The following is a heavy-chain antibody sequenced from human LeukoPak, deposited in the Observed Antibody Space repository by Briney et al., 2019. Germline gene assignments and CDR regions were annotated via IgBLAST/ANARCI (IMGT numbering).Heavy chain of an antibody. CDR1: GFTFGSYA. D-gene: IGHD5-24*01. Sequence: GSLRLSCAASGFTFGSYAMSWVRQAPGKGLEWVSAISGSGGSTYYADSVKGRFTISRDNSKNTLYLQMNSLRAEDTAVYYCAKGPERWLPVDYWGQGTLVTVSS. V-gene: IGHV3-23*01. J-gene: IGHJ4*02. CDR3: AKGPERWLPVDY. CDR2: ISGSGGST.